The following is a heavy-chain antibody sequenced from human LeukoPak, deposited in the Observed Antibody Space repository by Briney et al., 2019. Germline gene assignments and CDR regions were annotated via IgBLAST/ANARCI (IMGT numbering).Heavy chain of an antibody. CDR3: ARGAVPAAIGGLVDY. V-gene: IGHV3-13*01. CDR1: GFTFSSYD. CDR2: IGTAGDT. Sequence: GGSLRLSCAASGFTFSSYDMHWVRQATGKGLEWVSAIGTAGDTYYPGSVKGRFTISRENAKNSLYRQMNSLRAGDTAVYYCARGAVPAAIGGLVDYWGQGTLVTVSS. D-gene: IGHD2-2*01. J-gene: IGHJ4*02.